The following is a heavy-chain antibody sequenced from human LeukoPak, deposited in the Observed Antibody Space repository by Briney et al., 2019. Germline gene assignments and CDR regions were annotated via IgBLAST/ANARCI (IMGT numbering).Heavy chain of an antibody. J-gene: IGHJ3*02. CDR2: IYDSGST. CDR1: GGPIRSSYYY. D-gene: IGHD3-3*01. CDR3: ARGALLGYDFWSGYYKRAFDI. V-gene: IGHV4-39*01. Sequence: SETLSLTCTVSGGPIRSSYYYWGWIRQPPGKGLEWIGSIYDSGSTYYNPSLKSRVTISVDTSKNQFSLKLSSVTAADTAVYYCARGALLGYDFWSGYYKRAFDIWGQGTMVTVSS.